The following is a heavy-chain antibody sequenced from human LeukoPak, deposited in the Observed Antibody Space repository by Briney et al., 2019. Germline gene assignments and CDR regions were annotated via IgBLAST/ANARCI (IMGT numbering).Heavy chain of an antibody. D-gene: IGHD3-22*01. CDR3: ARPSDHYYDISGHFSASLDH. CDR1: GGSISSSHYS. CDR2: IYYDGNT. V-gene: IGHV4-39*01. Sequence: SETLSLTCTVSGGSISSSHYSWGWIRQPPGKGLEWIGSIYYDGNTYYNPSLKSRVTISADTSKNQFSLKLRSVTAADTAVYYCARPSDHYYDISGHFSASLDHWYQGNLVTVSS. J-gene: IGHJ4*02.